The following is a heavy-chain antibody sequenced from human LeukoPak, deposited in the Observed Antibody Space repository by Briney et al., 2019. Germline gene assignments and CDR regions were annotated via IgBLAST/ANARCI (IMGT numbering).Heavy chain of an antibody. CDR2: TIPILGIA. CDR3: AREAQLPYFDY. V-gene: IGHV1-69*04. Sequence: SVKVSCKASGGTFSSYTISWVRQAPGQGLEWMGRTIPILGIANYAQKFQGRVTITADKSTSTAYMELSSLRSEDTAVYYCAREAQLPYFDYWGQGTLVTVSS. CDR1: GGTFSSYT. J-gene: IGHJ4*02. D-gene: IGHD2-2*01.